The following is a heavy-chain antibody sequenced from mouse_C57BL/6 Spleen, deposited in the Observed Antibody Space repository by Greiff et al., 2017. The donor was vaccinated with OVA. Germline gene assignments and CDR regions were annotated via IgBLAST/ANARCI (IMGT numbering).Heavy chain of an antibody. D-gene: IGHD2-1*01. V-gene: IGHV1-74*01. CDR2: IHPSDSDT. CDR3: AIAGNYWYFDV. J-gene: IGHJ1*03. Sequence: QVQLKQPGAELVKPGASVKVSCKASGYTFTSYWMHWVKQRPGQGLEWIGRIHPSDSDTNYNQKFKGKATLTVDKSSSTAYMQLSSLTSEDSAVYYCAIAGNYWYFDVWGTGTTVTVSS. CDR1: GYTFTSYW.